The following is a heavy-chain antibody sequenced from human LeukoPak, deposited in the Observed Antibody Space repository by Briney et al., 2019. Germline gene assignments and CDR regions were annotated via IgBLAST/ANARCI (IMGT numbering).Heavy chain of an antibody. CDR1: GGSISSGDYY. Sequence: SETLSLTCTASGGSISSGDYYWSWIRQPPGKGLEWIGYIYYSGSIYYNSSLKSRVTISLATSKNQFSLKLSSVTAADTAVYYCASRTYYYDSSGPFNWFDPWGQGTLVTVSS. J-gene: IGHJ5*02. D-gene: IGHD3-22*01. CDR3: ASRTYYYDSSGPFNWFDP. V-gene: IGHV4-30-4*08. CDR2: IYYSGSI.